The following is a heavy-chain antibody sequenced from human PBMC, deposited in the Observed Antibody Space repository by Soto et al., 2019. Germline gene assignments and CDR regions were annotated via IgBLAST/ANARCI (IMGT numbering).Heavy chain of an antibody. D-gene: IGHD4-17*01. V-gene: IGHV1-69*06. Sequence: QVLLLQSGSEVKKAGSSVKVSCKASGDAFKSYAIHWVRQAPGQGLEYMGRIIPSYDRTKYEQKFQGRLTLTADMYTSTVYMELSSLRSEDTAVYYCARDPTNDYGDDTFDYWGQGTKVIVSS. CDR1: GDAFKSYA. CDR3: ARDPTNDYGDDTFDY. J-gene: IGHJ4*02. CDR2: IIPSYDRT.